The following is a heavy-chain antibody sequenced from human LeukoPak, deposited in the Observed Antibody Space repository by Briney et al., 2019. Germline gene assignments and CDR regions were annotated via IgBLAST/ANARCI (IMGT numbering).Heavy chain of an antibody. CDR3: ARGGITIFAFDI. D-gene: IGHD3-9*01. V-gene: IGHV4-30-4*01. J-gene: IGHJ3*02. CDR1: GGSISSGDYY. CDR2: NYYSGST. Sequence: PSETLSLTRTVSGGSISSGDYYWSWIRQPPGKGLEWIGYNYYSGSTYSNPSLKSRVTISVDTSKNQFSLKLSSVTAADTAVYYCARGGITIFAFDIWGQGTMVTVSS.